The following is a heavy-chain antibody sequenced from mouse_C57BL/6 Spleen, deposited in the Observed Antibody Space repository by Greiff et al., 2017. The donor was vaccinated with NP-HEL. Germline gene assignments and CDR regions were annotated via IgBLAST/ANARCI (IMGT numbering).Heavy chain of an antibody. D-gene: IGHD2-4*01. J-gene: IGHJ2*01. CDR3: ARGGLRPDY. V-gene: IGHV1-64*01. Sequence: VQLPPPVAELVQPGASVPLSCKASGYTFTSYWMHWVKQRPGQGLEWIGMIHPNSGSTNYNEKFKSKATLTVDKSSSTAYMQLSSLTSEDSAVYYCARGGLRPDYWGQGTTLTVSS. CDR1: GYTFTSYW. CDR2: IHPNSGST.